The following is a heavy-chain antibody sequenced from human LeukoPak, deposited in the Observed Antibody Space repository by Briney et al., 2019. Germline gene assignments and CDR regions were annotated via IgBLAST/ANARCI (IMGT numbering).Heavy chain of an antibody. D-gene: IGHD3-16*02. Sequence: ASVKVSCKASGGTFSSYAISWVRQAPGQGLEWMGWISAYNGNTNYAQKLQGRVTMTTDTSTSTAYMELRSLRSDDTAVYYCARDLHRDYMDYWGQGTLVTVSS. V-gene: IGHV1-18*01. CDR3: ARDLHRDYMDY. J-gene: IGHJ4*02. CDR1: GGTFSSYA. CDR2: ISAYNGNT.